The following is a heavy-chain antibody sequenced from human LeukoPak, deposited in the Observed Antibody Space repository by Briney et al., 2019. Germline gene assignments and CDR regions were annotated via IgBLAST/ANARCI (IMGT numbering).Heavy chain of an antibody. D-gene: IGHD7-27*01. CDR2: INPNSGGT. J-gene: IGHJ3*02. CDR1: GYTFTGYF. CDR3: ARDILTDDAFGI. V-gene: IGHV1-2*02. Sequence: ASVKVSCKASGYTFTGYFTHWVRQAPGQGLEWMGWINPNSGGTNYAQKFQGRVTMTRDTSISTAYMELSRLASDDTAVYYCARDILTDDAFGIWGQGTMVTVSS.